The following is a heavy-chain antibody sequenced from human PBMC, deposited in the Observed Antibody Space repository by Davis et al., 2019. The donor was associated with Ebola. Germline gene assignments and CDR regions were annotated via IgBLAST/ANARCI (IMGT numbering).Heavy chain of an antibody. J-gene: IGHJ6*04. CDR1: GFTVSSNY. Sequence: GESLKISCAASGFTVSSNYMSWVRQAPGKGLEWVSVIYSGGSTYYADSVKGRFTISRDNSKNTLYLQMNSLRAEDTAVYYCAKEPIAAAGIDLFYYYYGMDVWGKGTTVTVSS. V-gene: IGHV3-53*05. D-gene: IGHD6-13*01. CDR2: IYSGGST. CDR3: AKEPIAAAGIDLFYYYYGMDV.